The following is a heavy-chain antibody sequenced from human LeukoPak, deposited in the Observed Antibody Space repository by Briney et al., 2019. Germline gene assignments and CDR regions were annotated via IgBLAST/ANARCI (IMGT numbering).Heavy chain of an antibody. CDR2: ISGSGGST. V-gene: IGHV3-23*01. J-gene: IGHJ5*02. CDR1: GFTFSSYA. CDR3: AKARSGSSSSCYNH. Sequence: PGGSLRLSCAASGFTFSSYAMSWVRQAPGKGLEWVSAISGSGGSTYYADSVKGRFTISRDNSKNTPYLQMNSLRAEDTAVYYCAKARSGSSSSCYNHWGQGTLVTVSS. D-gene: IGHD2-2*02.